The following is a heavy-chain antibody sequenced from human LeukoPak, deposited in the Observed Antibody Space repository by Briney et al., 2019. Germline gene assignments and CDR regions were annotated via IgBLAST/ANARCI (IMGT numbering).Heavy chain of an antibody. CDR2: VNRDGSET. J-gene: IGHJ4*02. V-gene: IGHV3-7*03. CDR1: GFALSSRW. Sequence: GGSLRLSCAASGFALSSRWMTWVRQVPGRGPEWVANVNRDGSETYYLDSVKGRFTISKDNSKNTLYLQMNSLRAEDTAVYFCVYYDSSGYYYGRLRYWGQGTPVTVSS. D-gene: IGHD3-22*01. CDR3: VYYDSSGYYYGRLRY.